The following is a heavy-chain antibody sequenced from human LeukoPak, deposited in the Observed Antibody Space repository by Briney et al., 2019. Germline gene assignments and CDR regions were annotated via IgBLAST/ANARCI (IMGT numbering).Heavy chain of an antibody. Sequence: GGSLRLSCAASGYTFSSYSVNWVRQAPGKGLEWVSLIGGTGGRTYYADSVRGRFTISRDNSKNTLYLQMNSLRAEDTAVYYCAKQTRTSGAHFDFWGQGTLVAVSS. CDR1: GYTFSSYS. CDR3: AKQTRTSGAHFDF. D-gene: IGHD2-15*01. CDR2: IGGTGGRT. V-gene: IGHV3-23*01. J-gene: IGHJ4*02.